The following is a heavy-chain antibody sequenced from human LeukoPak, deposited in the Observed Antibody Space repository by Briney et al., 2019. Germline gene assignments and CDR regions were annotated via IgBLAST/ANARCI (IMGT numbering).Heavy chain of an antibody. CDR2: ILTNRSGK. CDR1: GFTFSIYG. J-gene: IGHJ4*02. D-gene: IGHD4-23*01. V-gene: IGHV3-30*18. CDR3: AKGRATTVVTIDY. Sequence: GGSLRLSCAASGFTFSIYGMHWVPHAPGKGLEWVCVILTNRSGKYYSDAVKGRFTISRDNYKNTMYLQMNSLRDEDTAVYYYAKGRATTVVTIDYWGQGTLVTVSS.